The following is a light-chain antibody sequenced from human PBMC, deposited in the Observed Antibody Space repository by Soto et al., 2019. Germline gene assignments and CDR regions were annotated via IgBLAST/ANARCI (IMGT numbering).Light chain of an antibody. Sequence: EIVLTQSPARLSLCRGERATRCCRARGSVSSYLAWYQQKPGQAPRLLIYDASNRATVIPARFSGSGSGTDFTLTISSLEPEDFAVYYCQQRSNWLTFAGGTKVDIK. CDR3: QQRSNWLT. CDR1: GSVSSY. V-gene: IGKV3-11*01. J-gene: IGKJ4*01. CDR2: DAS.